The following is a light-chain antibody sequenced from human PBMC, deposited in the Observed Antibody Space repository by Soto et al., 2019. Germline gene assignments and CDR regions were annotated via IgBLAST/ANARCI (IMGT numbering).Light chain of an antibody. CDR1: RSVSSY. J-gene: IGKJ4*01. Sequence: IVLTQSPATLSLSPGERATLSCRASRSVSSYLAWYQQKPGQAPRLLIYDASNRATGIPARFNGSGSGTDFTLTISSLEPEDFAVYYCQQRSNWPLTFGGGTKVEIK. CDR3: QQRSNWPLT. CDR2: DAS. V-gene: IGKV3-11*01.